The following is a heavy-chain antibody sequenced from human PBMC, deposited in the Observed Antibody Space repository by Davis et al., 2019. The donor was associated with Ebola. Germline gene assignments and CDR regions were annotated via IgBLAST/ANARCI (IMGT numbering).Heavy chain of an antibody. J-gene: IGHJ5*02. CDR2: ISAYNGNT. CDR3: ARGDYGDYGGGWFDP. V-gene: IGHV1-18*01. CDR1: GGTFSSYA. Sequence: ASVKVSCKASGGTFSSYAISWVRQAPGQGLEWMGWISAYNGNTNYAQKLQGRVTMTTDTSTSTAYMELRSLRSDDTAVYYCARGDYGDYGGGWFDPWGQGTLVTVSS. D-gene: IGHD4-17*01.